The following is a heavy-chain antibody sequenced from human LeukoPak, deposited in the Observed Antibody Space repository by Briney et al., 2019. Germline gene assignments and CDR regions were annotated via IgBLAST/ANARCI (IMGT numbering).Heavy chain of an antibody. V-gene: IGHV3-23*01. CDR1: GFTFSSYA. CDR2: ISGSGGST. CDR3: AKRVAARPRAYYYYGMDV. Sequence: GGSLRLYCAASGFTFSSYAMSWVRHAPGKGLEWVSAISGSGGSTYYADSVKGRFTISRDNSKNTLYLQMNSLRAEDTAVYYCAKRVAARPRAYYYYGMDVWGQGTTVTVSS. D-gene: IGHD6-6*01. J-gene: IGHJ6*02.